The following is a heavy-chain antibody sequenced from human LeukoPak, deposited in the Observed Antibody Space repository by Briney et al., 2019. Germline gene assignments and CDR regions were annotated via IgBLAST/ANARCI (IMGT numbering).Heavy chain of an antibody. V-gene: IGHV4-28*03. CDR1: GYSITSSSW. CDR3: ARGSMTKYCTNGVCYSDWFDP. CDR2: IYHSGTT. J-gene: IGHJ5*02. D-gene: IGHD2-8*01. Sequence: SETLSLTCAVSGYSITSSSWWGWIRQPPGKGLEWIGYIYHSGTTYYNPSLQSRVTMSVDTSKNQFSLKLSSVTAVDTAVYYCARGSMTKYCTNGVCYSDWFDPWGQGTLVTVSS.